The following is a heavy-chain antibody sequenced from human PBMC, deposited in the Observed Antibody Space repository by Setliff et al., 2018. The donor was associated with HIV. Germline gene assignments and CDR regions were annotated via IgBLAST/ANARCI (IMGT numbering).Heavy chain of an antibody. Sequence: SETLSLTCTVSGGSIISEISWWAWIRQPAGKGPEWLGQIYMRGGTDYNPSLEGRVTISLDTSKNQFSLKLTSVAAADTAVYYCAIDHVTNIAESGYGYTRIDPWGPGISVTVSS. J-gene: IGHJ5*02. CDR3: AIDHVTNIAESGYGYTRIDP. CDR2: IYMRGGT. V-gene: IGHV4-61*09. CDR1: GGSIISEISW. D-gene: IGHD5-18*01.